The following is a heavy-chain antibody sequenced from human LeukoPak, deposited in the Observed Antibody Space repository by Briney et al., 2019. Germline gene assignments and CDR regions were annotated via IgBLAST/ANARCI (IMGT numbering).Heavy chain of an antibody. CDR3: ARDGGQLLYNWFDP. V-gene: IGHV4-39*07. D-gene: IGHD2-2*01. J-gene: IGHJ5*02. Sequence: SETLSLTCTVSGGSISSSSYYWGWIRQPPGKRLEWIGSIYYSGSTYYNPSLKSRVTISVDTSKNQFSLKLSSVTAADTAVYYCARDGGQLLYNWFDPWGQGTLVTVSS. CDR1: GGSISSSSYY. CDR2: IYYSGST.